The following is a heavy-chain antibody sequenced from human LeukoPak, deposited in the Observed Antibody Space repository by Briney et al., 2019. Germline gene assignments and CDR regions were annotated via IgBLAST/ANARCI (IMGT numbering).Heavy chain of an antibody. V-gene: IGHV1-69*06. J-gene: IGHJ4*02. D-gene: IGHD2-2*01. CDR2: IIPIFGTA. CDR3: AAMYCSSTSCYANYFDY. CDR1: GGTFSSYA. Sequence: SVKVSCKASGGTFSSYAISWVRQAPGQGLEWMGGIIPIFGTANYAQKFRGRVTITADKSTSTAYMELSSLRSEDTAVYYCAAMYCSSTSCYANYFDYWGQGTLVTVSS.